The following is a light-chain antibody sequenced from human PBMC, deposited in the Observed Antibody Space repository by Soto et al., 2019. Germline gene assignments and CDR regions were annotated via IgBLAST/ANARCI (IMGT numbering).Light chain of an antibody. CDR3: QQYNNWPWT. CDR1: QSISSD. CDR2: GAF. J-gene: IGKJ1*01. V-gene: IGKV3-15*01. Sequence: EIMMTQSPVTLSVYPGERATLYCRASQSISSDLAWYQQKPGQAPRFFIYGAFTRATGIPARISGSRSGTECTLTISSLQSEDVAVYYCQQYNNWPWTLVQGTKVDI.